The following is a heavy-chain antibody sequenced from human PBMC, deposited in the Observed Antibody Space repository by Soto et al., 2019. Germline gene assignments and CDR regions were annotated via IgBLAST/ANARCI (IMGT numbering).Heavy chain of an antibody. J-gene: IGHJ4*02. V-gene: IGHV1-69*08. CDR3: ARETRIAVAGHFDY. CDR1: GGTFSSYT. D-gene: IGHD6-19*01. Sequence: QVQLVQSGAEVKKPGSSVKVSCKASGGTFSSYTISWVRQAPGQGLEWMGRIIPIPGIANYAQKFQGRDTITADKSTSTAYMELSSLRSEDTAVYYCARETRIAVAGHFDYWGQGTLVTVSS. CDR2: IIPIPGIA.